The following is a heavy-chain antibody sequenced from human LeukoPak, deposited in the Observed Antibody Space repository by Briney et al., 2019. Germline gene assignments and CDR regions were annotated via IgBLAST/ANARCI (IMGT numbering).Heavy chain of an antibody. CDR3: ARGTGSDAFDI. Sequence: GGSLRLSCAASGFTVSSNYMSWVRQAPGKRLEWVSVIYSGGSTYYADSVKGRFTISRDNSKNKLYLQMNSLRAEDTAVYYCARGTGSDAFDIWGQGTMVTVSS. CDR1: GFTVSSNY. CDR2: IYSGGST. V-gene: IGHV3-66*01. D-gene: IGHD3-10*01. J-gene: IGHJ3*02.